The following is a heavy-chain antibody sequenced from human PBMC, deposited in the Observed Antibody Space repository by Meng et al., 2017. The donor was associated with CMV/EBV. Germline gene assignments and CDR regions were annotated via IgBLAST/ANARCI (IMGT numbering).Heavy chain of an antibody. V-gene: IGHV1-69*05. CDR3: ASTRASVVPAATSSYYYYGMDV. J-gene: IGHJ6*02. D-gene: IGHD2-2*01. CDR2: IIPIFGTA. CDR1: GGTFSSYA. Sequence: SVKVSCKASGGTFSSYAISWVRQAPGQGLEWMGGIIPIFGTANSAQKFQGRVTITTDESTSTAYMELSSLRSEDTAVYYCASTRASVVPAATSSYYYYGMDVWGQGTTVTVSS.